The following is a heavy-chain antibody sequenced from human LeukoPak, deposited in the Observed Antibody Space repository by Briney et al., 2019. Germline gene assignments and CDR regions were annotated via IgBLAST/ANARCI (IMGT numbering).Heavy chain of an antibody. CDR3: AREFCSSTRCYGAFDY. V-gene: IGHV4-59*01. J-gene: IGHJ4*02. CDR2: IYSSGNT. Sequence: SETLSLTCTVSGGSISSYYWSWVRQPPGKGREWIGYIYSSGNTNYNASLKGRVTISVDTSKNQFSLKLRSVTAADTAVYYCAREFCSSTRCYGAFDYWGQGILVTVSS. CDR1: GGSISSYY. D-gene: IGHD2-2*01.